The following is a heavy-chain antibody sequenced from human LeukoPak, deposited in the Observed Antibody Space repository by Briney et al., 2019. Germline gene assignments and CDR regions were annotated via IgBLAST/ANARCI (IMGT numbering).Heavy chain of an antibody. Sequence: GESLKISCKGSGYSFTSYWIGWVRQMPGKGLEWMGITYPGDSDTRYSPSFQGQVTISADKSISTAYLQWSSLKASDTAMYYCARTYYYDSSGYYVFDYWGQGTLVTVSS. J-gene: IGHJ4*02. V-gene: IGHV5-51*01. D-gene: IGHD3-22*01. CDR1: GYSFTSYW. CDR2: TYPGDSDT. CDR3: ARTYYYDSSGYYVFDY.